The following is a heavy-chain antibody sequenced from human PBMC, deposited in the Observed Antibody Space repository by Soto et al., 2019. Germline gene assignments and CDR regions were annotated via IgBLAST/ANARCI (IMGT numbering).Heavy chain of an antibody. V-gene: IGHV4-30-2*01. CDR2: IYHTSVT. J-gene: IGHJ5*02. CDR3: AGMPYTSGLRFDP. CDR1: GDSSSTSTYS. D-gene: IGHD6-19*01. Sequence: SETLSLTCSFSGDSSSTSTYSWSWIRQPPGKALEWVGFIYHTSVTSYNPSLKSRVSISLDMSNSQCTLNLRSVTAADTAVYYCAGMPYTSGLRFDPWGPGTLVTVSS.